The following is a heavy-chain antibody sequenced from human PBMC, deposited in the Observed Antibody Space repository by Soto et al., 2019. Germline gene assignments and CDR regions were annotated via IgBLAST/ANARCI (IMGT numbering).Heavy chain of an antibody. CDR1: GFTFTSSA. CDR2: IVVGSGNT. CDR3: AAELLWFGESARPFDY. Sequence: GASVKVSCKASGFTFTSSAVQWVRQARGQRLGWIGWIVVGSGNTNYAQKFQERVTITRDMSTSTAYMELSSLRSEDTAVYYCAAELLWFGESARPFDYWGQGTLVTVSS. V-gene: IGHV1-58*01. D-gene: IGHD3-10*01. J-gene: IGHJ4*02.